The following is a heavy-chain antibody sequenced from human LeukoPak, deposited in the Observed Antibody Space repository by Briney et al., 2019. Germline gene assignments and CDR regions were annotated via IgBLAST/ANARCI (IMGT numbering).Heavy chain of an antibody. J-gene: IGHJ4*02. Sequence: PGGSLRLSCAASGFTFSTYGMHWVRQAPGKGLEWVAVIWYGGSNTYYADSVKGRFTISRDNSKNTLYLQMNSLRAEDTAVYYCAGGRGGIVVEEPESLDYWGQGTLVTVSS. V-gene: IGHV3-33*08. CDR3: AGGRGGIVVEEPESLDY. CDR1: GFTFSTYG. D-gene: IGHD2-2*01. CDR2: IWYGGSNT.